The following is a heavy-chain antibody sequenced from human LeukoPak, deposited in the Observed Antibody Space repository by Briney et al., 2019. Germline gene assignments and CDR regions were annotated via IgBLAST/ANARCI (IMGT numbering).Heavy chain of an antibody. CDR2: IIPIFGTA. V-gene: IGHV1-69*13. Sequence: SVNVSCKASGGTFSSYAISWVRQAPAQGLEWMGGIIPIFGTANYAQKFQGRVTITADESTSTAYMELSSLRSEDTAVYYCARLMVRGVIQWFDPRGQGTLVTVSS. D-gene: IGHD3-10*01. CDR1: GGTFSSYA. J-gene: IGHJ5*02. CDR3: ARLMVRGVIQWFDP.